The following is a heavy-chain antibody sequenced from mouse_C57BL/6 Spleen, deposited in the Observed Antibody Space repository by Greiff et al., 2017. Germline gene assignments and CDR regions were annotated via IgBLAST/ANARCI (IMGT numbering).Heavy chain of an antibody. J-gene: IGHJ3*01. CDR1: GYSITSGYY. V-gene: IGHV3-6*01. CDR2: ISYDGSN. Sequence: DVQLVESGPGLVKPSQSLSLTCSVTGYSITSGYYWNWIRQFPGNKLEWMGYISYDGSNNYNPSLKNRISITRDTSKNQFFLKLKSVTTEDTATYYCARGYYGNFFAYWGQGTLVTVSA. CDR3: ARGYYGNFFAY. D-gene: IGHD2-1*01.